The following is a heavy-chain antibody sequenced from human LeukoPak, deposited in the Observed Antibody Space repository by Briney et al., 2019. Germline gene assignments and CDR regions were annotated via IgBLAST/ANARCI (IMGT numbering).Heavy chain of an antibody. CDR2: INHSGST. Sequence: PSETLSLTCAVYGGSFSGYYWSWIRQPPGKGLEWIGEINHSGSTNYNPSLKSRVTISVDTSKNQFSLKLSSVTAADTAVYYCARINNDYSLYGMDVWGQGTTVTVSS. J-gene: IGHJ6*02. CDR1: GGSFSGYY. V-gene: IGHV4-34*01. CDR3: ARINNDYSLYGMDV. D-gene: IGHD4-11*01.